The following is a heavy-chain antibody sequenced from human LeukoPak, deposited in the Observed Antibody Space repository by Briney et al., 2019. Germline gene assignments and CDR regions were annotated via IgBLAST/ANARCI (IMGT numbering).Heavy chain of an antibody. V-gene: IGHV4-34*01. Sequence: PSETLSLTCAVYGGSFSGYYWSWIRQPPGKGLEGIGEINHSGSTNYNPSLKSRVAISVDTSKNQFSLKLSSVTAADTAVYYCARHITIFGVVITRGWFDPWGQGTLVTVSS. CDR1: GGSFSGYY. J-gene: IGHJ5*02. D-gene: IGHD3-3*01. CDR3: ARHITIFGVVITRGWFDP. CDR2: INHSGST.